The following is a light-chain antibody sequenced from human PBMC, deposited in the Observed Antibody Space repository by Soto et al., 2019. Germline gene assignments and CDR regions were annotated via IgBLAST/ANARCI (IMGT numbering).Light chain of an antibody. J-gene: IGKJ5*01. V-gene: IGKV1-39*01. CDR1: QSISTY. CDR3: QQSYMDPIT. Sequence: DIQMTQSPSALSASVGNRVTITSRASQSISTYLNWYQKKPGKAPNLLIYDASRLQSGVPSRFSGSGGGTDFTLSISSVQPEDFATYSCQQSYMDPITFGQGTRLEIK. CDR2: DAS.